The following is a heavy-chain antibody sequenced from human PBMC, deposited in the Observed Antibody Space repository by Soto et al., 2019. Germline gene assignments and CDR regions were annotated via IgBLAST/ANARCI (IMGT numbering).Heavy chain of an antibody. J-gene: IGHJ4*02. CDR1: GFTFTNAW. V-gene: IGHV3-15*07. D-gene: IGHD2-2*01. CDR2: IKSRTEGGTT. CDR3: TTDPTGYCNTTNCYYPLR. Sequence: EMHLVESGGGLVKPGGSLRLSCAASGFTFTNAWINWVRQAPGKGLEWVGRIKSRTEGGTTDYAAPVKGRFTISRHDSKNTLYLQMNSLKTEDTAVYYCTTDPTGYCNTTNCYYPLRWGQGTLVTVSS.